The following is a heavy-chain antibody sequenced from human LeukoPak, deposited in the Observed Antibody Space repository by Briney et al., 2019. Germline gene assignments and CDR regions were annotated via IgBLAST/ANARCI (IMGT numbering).Heavy chain of an antibody. CDR2: ISYDGSNK. CDR1: GFTFSSYG. J-gene: IGHJ4*02. CDR3: AREGQATWGLEGY. Sequence: PGRSLRLSCAASGFTFSSYGMHWVRQAPGKGLEWVAVISYDGSNKYYADSVKGRFTISRDNSKNTLYLQMNSLRAEDTAVYYCAREGQATWGLEGYWGQGTLVTVSS. V-gene: IGHV3-30*12. D-gene: IGHD5-12*01.